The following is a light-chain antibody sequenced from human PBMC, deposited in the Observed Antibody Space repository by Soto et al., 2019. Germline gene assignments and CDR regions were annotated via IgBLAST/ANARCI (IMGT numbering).Light chain of an antibody. CDR3: QQRSNWPPYT. V-gene: IGKV3-11*01. CDR2: DAS. Sequence: EIVLTQSPATLSLSPGERATLSCRASQSVSSHLSWYQQKPGQVPRLLIYDASNRATGIPARFSGSGSGTDFTLTISSLEPEDFAVYYCQQRSNWPPYTFGQGTKVDIK. CDR1: QSVSSH. J-gene: IGKJ2*01.